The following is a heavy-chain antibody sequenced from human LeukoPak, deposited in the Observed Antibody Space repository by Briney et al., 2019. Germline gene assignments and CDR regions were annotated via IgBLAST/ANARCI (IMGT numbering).Heavy chain of an antibody. CDR2: TYSGGNT. CDR1: GFSVSTNY. V-gene: IGHV3-53*01. J-gene: IGHJ6*02. Sequence: GGSLRLSCAASGFSVSTNYMNWVRQAPARGLEWVSVTYSGGNTYYADSVKGRFTISRDKSKNTLYLQMNTLRAEDTAVYYCAREYLGMDVWGQGTTVTVSS. D-gene: IGHD2-2*01. CDR3: AREYLGMDV.